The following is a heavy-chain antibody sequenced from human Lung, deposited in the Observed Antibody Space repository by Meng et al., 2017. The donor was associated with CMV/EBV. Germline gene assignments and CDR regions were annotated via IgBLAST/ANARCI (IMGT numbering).Heavy chain of an antibody. V-gene: IGHV3-23*01. Sequence: GGSLRLSCAASGFTFTSYAMSWVRQAPGKGLEWVSAISGSGGSTYYADSVKGRFTISRDNSKNTLYLQMNSLRAEDTAVYYCAKEYDFWSGSDHYYYYYGMDVWGQGXTVTVSS. CDR3: AKEYDFWSGSDHYYYYYGMDV. D-gene: IGHD3-3*01. CDR2: ISGSGGST. CDR1: GFTFTSYA. J-gene: IGHJ6*02.